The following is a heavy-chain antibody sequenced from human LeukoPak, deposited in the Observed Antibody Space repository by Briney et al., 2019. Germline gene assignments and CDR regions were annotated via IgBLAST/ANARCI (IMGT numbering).Heavy chain of an antibody. J-gene: IGHJ5*02. CDR2: VHYNGAT. Sequence: SETLSLTCTVSGGSVTSTTYYWGWVRQPPGKGLEWVGVVHYNGATYYDPSLKSRVTMSIDTSENQFSLKVTSVTAADTAVYYCARRRVVATAGWFDPWGQGTLVTVSS. CDR1: GGSVTSTTYY. CDR3: ARRRVVATAGWFDP. V-gene: IGHV4-39*01. D-gene: IGHD2-15*01.